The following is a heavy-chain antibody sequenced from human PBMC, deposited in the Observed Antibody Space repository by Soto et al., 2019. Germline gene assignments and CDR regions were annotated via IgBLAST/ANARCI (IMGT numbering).Heavy chain of an antibody. J-gene: IGHJ6*02. CDR1: GGTFSSYA. V-gene: IGHV1-69*13. Sequence: SVKVACKASGGTFSSYAISWVRQAPGQGLEWMGGIIPIFGTANYAQKFQGRVTITADESTSTAYMELSSLRSEDTAVYYCARGDTAMVYYYYYYGMDVWGQGTTVTVSS. CDR3: ARGDTAMVYYYYYYGMDV. CDR2: IIPIFGTA. D-gene: IGHD5-18*01.